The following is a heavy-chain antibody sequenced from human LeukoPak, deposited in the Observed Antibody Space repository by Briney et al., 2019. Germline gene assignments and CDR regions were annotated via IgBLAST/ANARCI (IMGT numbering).Heavy chain of an antibody. J-gene: IGHJ3*02. Sequence: SETLSLTCTVSGGSISSYYWSWIRQPPGKGLEWIGYIYYSGSTNYNPSLKSRVTISVDTSKDQFSLKLSSVTAADTAVYYCAREVWSAFDIWGQGTMVTVSS. D-gene: IGHD2-21*01. CDR3: AREVWSAFDI. CDR2: IYYSGST. V-gene: IGHV4-59*12. CDR1: GGSISSYY.